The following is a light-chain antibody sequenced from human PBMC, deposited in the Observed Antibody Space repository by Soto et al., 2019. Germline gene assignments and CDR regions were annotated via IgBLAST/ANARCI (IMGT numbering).Light chain of an antibody. J-gene: IGKJ1*01. V-gene: IGKV1-39*01. CDR2: GAS. CDR1: QSIGNY. CDR3: QQSYSTWT. Sequence: DIQMMQSPSSHSASVGDRVIITCRASQSIGNYLNWYQQKAGKAPKLLIYGASTLQNGVPPRFSGGGSGTDFTLTINSLQPEDFATYYCQQSYSTWTFGQGTKVEIK.